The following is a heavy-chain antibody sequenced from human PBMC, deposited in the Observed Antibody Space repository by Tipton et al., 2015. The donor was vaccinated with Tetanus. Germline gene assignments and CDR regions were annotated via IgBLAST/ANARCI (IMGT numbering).Heavy chain of an antibody. D-gene: IGHD6-13*01. CDR3: ARDPRNGIAAAAWFDP. Sequence: QSGPEVKKPGASVKVSCKASGYTFTSYGISWVRQAPGQGLEWMGWISAYNGNTNYAQKLQGRVTMTTDTSTSTAYMELRSLRSEDTAVYYCARDPRNGIAAAAWFDPWGQGTLVPVSS. V-gene: IGHV1-18*01. CDR2: ISAYNGNT. CDR1: GYTFTSYG. J-gene: IGHJ5*02.